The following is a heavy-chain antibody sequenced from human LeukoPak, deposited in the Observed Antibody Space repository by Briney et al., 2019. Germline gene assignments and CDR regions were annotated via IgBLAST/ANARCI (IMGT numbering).Heavy chain of an antibody. CDR3: ARPDKAGYISSILS. V-gene: IGHV5-51*01. D-gene: IGHD6-13*01. CDR2: IYPGDSDT. Sequence: GESLKISCKSSGHSFTNYWIGWVRQMPGKGLEWMGIIYPGDSDTRYSPSFQGQVTISADKSISTAYLQWSSLKASDTAIYYCARPDKAGYISSILSWGQGTLVTVSS. J-gene: IGHJ5*02. CDR1: GHSFTNYW.